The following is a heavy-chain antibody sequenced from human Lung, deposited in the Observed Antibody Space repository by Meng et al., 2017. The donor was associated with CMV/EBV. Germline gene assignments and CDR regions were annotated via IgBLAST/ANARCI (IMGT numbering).Heavy chain of an antibody. Sequence: GQVPVSGPGLVTPSGNLSLSCAVSGCSISSSNWWSWVRQPPGKGLEWIGEIYHSGSTNYNPSLKSRVTISVDKSKNQFSLKLSSVTAADTAVYYCASFPPPGKQWLVTDYWGQGTLVTVPS. CDR2: IYHSGST. J-gene: IGHJ4*02. V-gene: IGHV4-4*02. D-gene: IGHD6-19*01. CDR3: ASFPPPGKQWLVTDY. CDR1: GCSISSSNW.